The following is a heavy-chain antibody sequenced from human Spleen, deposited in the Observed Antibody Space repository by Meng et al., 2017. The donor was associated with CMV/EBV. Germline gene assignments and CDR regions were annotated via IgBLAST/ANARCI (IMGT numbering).Heavy chain of an antibody. J-gene: IGHJ4*03. CDR2: IYHTGRT. D-gene: IGHD5-12*01. Sequence: CASSGVAISTDNWWTWVSQPPGKGLEWIGEIYHTGRTNSNPSLNSRLIISVDKSKNEVSLKLISATAADTAIYYCARDSSGHDWGSYWGHGALVTVSS. CDR3: ARDSSGHDWGSY. V-gene: IGHV4-4*02. CDR1: GVAISTDNW.